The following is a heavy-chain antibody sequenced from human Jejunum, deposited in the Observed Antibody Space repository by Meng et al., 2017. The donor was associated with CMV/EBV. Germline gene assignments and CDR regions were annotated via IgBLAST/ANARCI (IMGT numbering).Heavy chain of an antibody. V-gene: IGHV4-4*07. J-gene: IGHJ5*02. CDR3: ARESGSYYWFNP. CDR2: IYTSGST. Sequence: QGSGPGLVKSSETLSPTCFVSAGPISGYYWSWIRQPAGKGLEWIGRIYTSGSTHYNPSLKSRLTMSVDLAKNQISLKLSSVTAADTAVYYCARESGSYYWFNPWGQGTLVTVSS. D-gene: IGHD1-26*01. CDR1: AGPISGYY.